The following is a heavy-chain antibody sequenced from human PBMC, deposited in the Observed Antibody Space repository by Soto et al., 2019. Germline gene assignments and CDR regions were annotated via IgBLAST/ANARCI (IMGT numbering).Heavy chain of an antibody. Sequence: QVHLVQSGVEVKTPGASVKVSCQASGYTFFTYAISWVRQAPGQGLEWWGWISTYSGDTKYAQKFQGRDTMTTDTSTTPAYLELRSLRSDDTAVYHCASPPGPTTSGNWFDPWGQGTLVPVSS. V-gene: IGHV1-18*01. J-gene: IGHJ5*02. CDR2: ISTYSGDT. CDR1: GYTFFTYA. CDR3: ASPPGPTTSGNWFDP. D-gene: IGHD5-12*01.